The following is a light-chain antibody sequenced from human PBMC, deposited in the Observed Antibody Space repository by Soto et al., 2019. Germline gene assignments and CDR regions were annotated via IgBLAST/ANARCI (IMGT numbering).Light chain of an antibody. V-gene: IGKV1-39*01. CDR2: DAS. CDR3: QQSYTTPLT. CDR1: QTINTY. Sequence: DIQMTHSPSSLSASVGDRVTITFRSRQTINTYLNWYQQTPGTAPKLLIYDASSLQSGVPSRFRGSGSGTDFTLTITSLQPEDFATFYCQQSYTTPLTFGGGTKVDI. J-gene: IGKJ4*01.